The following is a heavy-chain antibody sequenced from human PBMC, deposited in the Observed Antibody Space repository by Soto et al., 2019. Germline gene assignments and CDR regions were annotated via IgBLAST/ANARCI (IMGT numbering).Heavy chain of an antibody. CDR1: GYTFTGYY. D-gene: IGHD1-1*01. CDR3: ARTTWNLGSDLGY. J-gene: IGHJ4*02. Sequence: QVQLVQSGAEVKKPGASVKVSCKASGYTFTGYYMHWVRQAPGQGLEWMGWINPNSGGTNYAQKFQGRVTMTRDTSISAVYMELSRLRSDDTAVYYCARTTWNLGSDLGYWGQGTLVTVSS. V-gene: IGHV1-2*02. CDR2: INPNSGGT.